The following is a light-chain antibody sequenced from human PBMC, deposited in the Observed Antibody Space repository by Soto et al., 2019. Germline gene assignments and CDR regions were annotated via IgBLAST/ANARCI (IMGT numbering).Light chain of an antibody. Sequence: EIVLTQSPATLSLSPGERAALSCRASQSVGTYLAWYQQKPGQAPRLLIYDASNRATGIPARFSGSGSGTDFTLTISSLEPEDSAVYYCQQRSNWPPYTFAQGTKVEIK. CDR2: DAS. J-gene: IGKJ2*01. CDR1: QSVGTY. V-gene: IGKV3-11*01. CDR3: QQRSNWPPYT.